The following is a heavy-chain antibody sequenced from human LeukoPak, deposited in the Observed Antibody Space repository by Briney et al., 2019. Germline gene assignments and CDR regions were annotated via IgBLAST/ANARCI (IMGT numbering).Heavy chain of an antibody. Sequence: SETLSLTCAVYGVSFSGYYWSWIRQPPGKGLEWIGEINHSGSTNYNPSLKSRVTISVDTSKNQFSLKLSSVTAADTAVYYCAREGSDGYLFDYWGQGSLVIVSS. J-gene: IGHJ4*02. V-gene: IGHV4-34*01. CDR2: INHSGST. D-gene: IGHD3-16*01. CDR1: GVSFSGYY. CDR3: AREGSDGYLFDY.